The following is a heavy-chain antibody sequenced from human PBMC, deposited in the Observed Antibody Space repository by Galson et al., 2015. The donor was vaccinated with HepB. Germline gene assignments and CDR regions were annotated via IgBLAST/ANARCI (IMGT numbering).Heavy chain of an antibody. Sequence: SCKASGDTFHRYTISWVRQAPGQGLEWMGRVIPMLDITNYAQRFQGRLTFTADKSTSTAYMEMSSLTSEDTAIYYCATEGDSFGSGSDLRFLDWGQGTLVTVSS. CDR2: VIPMLDIT. CDR3: ATEGDSFGSGSDLRFLD. J-gene: IGHJ4*02. D-gene: IGHD3-10*01. V-gene: IGHV1-69*02. CDR1: GDTFHRYT.